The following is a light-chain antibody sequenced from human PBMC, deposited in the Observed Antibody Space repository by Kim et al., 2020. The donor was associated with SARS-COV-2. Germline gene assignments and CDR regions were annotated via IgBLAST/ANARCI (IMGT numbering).Light chain of an antibody. CDR1: GLRSYY. CDR2: GKN. CDR3: NSRDSSGNHVV. Sequence: SSELTQDPAVSVALGQTVRITCQGDGLRSYYASWYQQKPGQAPVLVIYGKNNRPSGIPDRFSGSSSGNTASLTITGAQAEDEADYYCNSRDSSGNHVVFGGGTKVTVL. V-gene: IGLV3-19*01. J-gene: IGLJ2*01.